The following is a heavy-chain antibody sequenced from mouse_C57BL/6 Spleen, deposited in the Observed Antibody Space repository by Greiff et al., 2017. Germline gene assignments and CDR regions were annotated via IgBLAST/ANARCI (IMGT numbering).Heavy chain of an antibody. CDR3: ARPAQGYFDY. D-gene: IGHD3-2*02. CDR1: GYAFTNYL. J-gene: IGHJ2*01. Sequence: VQLQQSGAELVRPGTSVKVSCKASGYAFTNYLIEWVKQRPGQGLEWIGVINPGSGGTNYNEKFKGKETLTADKSSSTAYMQLSSLTSEDSAVYFCARPAQGYFDYWGQGTTLTVSS. V-gene: IGHV1-54*01. CDR2: INPGSGGT.